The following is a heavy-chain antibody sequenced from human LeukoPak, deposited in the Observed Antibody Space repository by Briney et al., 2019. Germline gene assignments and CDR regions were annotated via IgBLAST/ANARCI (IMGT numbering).Heavy chain of an antibody. CDR2: IYSGGST. Sequence: PGGSLRLSCAASGFTVSSNYMSWVRQAPGKGLEWVSVIYSGGSTYYADSVKGRFTISRDNSKNTLYLHMNSLRVEDTAVYYCARVGDLSNWFDPWGQGTLVTVSS. CDR3: ARVGDLSNWFDP. V-gene: IGHV3-66*01. CDR1: GFTVSSNY. J-gene: IGHJ5*02.